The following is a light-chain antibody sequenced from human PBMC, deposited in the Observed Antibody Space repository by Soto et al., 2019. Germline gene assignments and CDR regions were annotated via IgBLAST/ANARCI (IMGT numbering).Light chain of an antibody. J-gene: IGLJ2*01. V-gene: IGLV1-47*01. CDR3: AAWDDSLSGVV. Sequence: QSVLTQPPSASGTPGQRVTISCSGSSSNIGSNYVYWYQQLPGTVPQLLIYRNNERPSGVPDRFSGSKSGTSASLAISGFRSEDEADYYCAAWDDSLSGVVFGGGTKVTVL. CDR2: RNN. CDR1: SSNIGSNY.